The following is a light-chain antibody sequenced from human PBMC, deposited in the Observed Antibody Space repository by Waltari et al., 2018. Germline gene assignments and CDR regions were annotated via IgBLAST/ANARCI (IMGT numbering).Light chain of an antibody. CDR1: QRVSNN. CDR3: QQYNDWTPIT. Sequence: EVVMTQSPGTLSVTPGESATLSCRASQRVSNNLAWYQQKPGQAPRLLIYGASTRATGIPDRFSGSGSGTEFTLTVSSLQSEDFGVYFCQQYNDWTPITFGPGTKVDIK. CDR2: GAS. J-gene: IGKJ3*01. V-gene: IGKV3-15*01.